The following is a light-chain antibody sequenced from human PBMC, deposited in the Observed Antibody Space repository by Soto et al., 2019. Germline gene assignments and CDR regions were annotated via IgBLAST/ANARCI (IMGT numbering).Light chain of an antibody. J-gene: IGKJ1*01. CDR1: QSVSNRY. CDR3: QQYGSSSWT. V-gene: IGKV3-20*01. Sequence: EIVMTQSPATLSVSPGERATLSCRASQSVSNRYLAWYQQKPGQAPRLLIYGASSRATGIPDRFSGSGSGTDFTLTISRLEPEDFAVYYCQQYGSSSWTFGQGTKVDI. CDR2: GAS.